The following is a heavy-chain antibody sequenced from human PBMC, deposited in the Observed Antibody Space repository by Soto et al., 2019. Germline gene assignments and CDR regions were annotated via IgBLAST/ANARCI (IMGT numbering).Heavy chain of an antibody. V-gene: IGHV3-30-3*01. Sequence: QVQLVESGGGVVQPGRSLRLSCAASGFTFSSYAMHWVRQAPGKGLEWVAVISYDGSNKYYADSVKGRFTISRDNXTNTLYLQMNSLRAEDTAVYYCARNPGIAVAGTADYWGQGTLVTVSS. D-gene: IGHD6-19*01. CDR2: ISYDGSNK. CDR3: ARNPGIAVAGTADY. CDR1: GFTFSSYA. J-gene: IGHJ4*02.